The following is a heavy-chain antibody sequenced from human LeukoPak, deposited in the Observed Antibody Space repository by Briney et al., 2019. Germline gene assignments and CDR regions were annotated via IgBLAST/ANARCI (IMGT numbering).Heavy chain of an antibody. D-gene: IGHD4-17*01. CDR3: VSSADGTTVTYDY. Sequence: TSETLSRTCAVNGGSFSGYYWSWIRNPTGKGLEWTGEINHSGSTHYNRSLKSRVTISVDTSKNQFSLKLTSVTAADTAVYYCVSSADGTTVTYDYWAQGTLVTVCS. CDR1: GGSFSGYY. J-gene: IGHJ4*02. V-gene: IGHV4-34*01. CDR2: INHSGST.